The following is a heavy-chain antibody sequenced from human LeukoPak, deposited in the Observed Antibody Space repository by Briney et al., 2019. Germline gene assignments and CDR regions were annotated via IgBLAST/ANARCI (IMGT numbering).Heavy chain of an antibody. CDR3: ARVARYSSSWYWFDP. V-gene: IGHV1-8*01. CDR2: MNPNSGNT. D-gene: IGHD6-13*01. J-gene: IGHJ5*02. Sequence: ASVKVSCKASGYTFTSYDINWVRQATGQGLEWMGWMNPNSGNTGYAQKFQGRVTMTRNTSISTAYMELSSLRSEDTAAYYCARVARYSSSWYWFDPWGQGTPVTVSS. CDR1: GYTFTSYD.